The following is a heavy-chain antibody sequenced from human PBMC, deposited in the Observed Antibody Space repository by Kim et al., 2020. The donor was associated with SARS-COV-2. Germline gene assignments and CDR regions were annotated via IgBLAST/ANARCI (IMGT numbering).Heavy chain of an antibody. J-gene: IGHJ6*01. CDR1: GFTFSSYE. V-gene: IGHV3-48*03. Sequence: GGSLRLSCAASGFTFSSYEMNWVRQAPGKGLEWVSYISSSGSTIYYADSVKGRFTISRDNAKKSLYLQMNSLRAEDTAVYYCARVWVSVRYGMDVWGQGTTVTVSS. D-gene: IGHD3-16*01. CDR3: ARVWVSVRYGMDV. CDR2: ISSSGSTI.